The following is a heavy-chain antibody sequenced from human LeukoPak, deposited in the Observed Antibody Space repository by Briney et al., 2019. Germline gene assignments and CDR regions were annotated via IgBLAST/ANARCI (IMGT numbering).Heavy chain of an antibody. D-gene: IGHD3-22*01. V-gene: IGHV1-46*01. Sequence: GASVKVSCKASGYTFTSYYMHWVRQAPGQGLEWLGSFISGLDTKKYAQKFQGRVTLTADESTSTGYMELSSLRSEDTAVYYCAREEYFSDSTGYFLAYWGQGTLVTVSS. J-gene: IGHJ4*02. CDR3: AREEYFSDSTGYFLAY. CDR2: FISGLDTK. CDR1: GYTFTSYY.